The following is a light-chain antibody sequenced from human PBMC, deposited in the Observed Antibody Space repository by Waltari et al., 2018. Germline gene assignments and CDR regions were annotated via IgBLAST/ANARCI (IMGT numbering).Light chain of an antibody. CDR1: QSLLHSNGYND. J-gene: IGKJ1*01. CDR2: LGS. V-gene: IGKV2-28*01. CDR3: MQALQTPRT. Sequence: DLVMTQSPLSLPVTPGEQASIACSSSQSLLHSNGYNDLVWYLQRPGQSPQLLIYLGSNRASGVPNRLSGSGSGTDFTLKISRVEAEDVGVYYCMQALQTPRTFGQGTKVEIK.